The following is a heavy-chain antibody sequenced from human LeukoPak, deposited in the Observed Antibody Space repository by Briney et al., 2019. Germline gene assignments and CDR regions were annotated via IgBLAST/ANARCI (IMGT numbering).Heavy chain of an antibody. CDR1: GYTFTSYS. D-gene: IGHD3-22*01. V-gene: IGHV1-3*01. CDR3: ARLVPPHSSGY. Sequence: GASVKVSCKASGYTFTSYSMHWVRQAPGQRLEWMGYINAVTGNTEYSQRFQGRVTITRDTSASTAYMELSSLRSEDTAVYYCARLVPPHSSGYWGQGTLVTVSS. J-gene: IGHJ4*02. CDR2: INAVTGNT.